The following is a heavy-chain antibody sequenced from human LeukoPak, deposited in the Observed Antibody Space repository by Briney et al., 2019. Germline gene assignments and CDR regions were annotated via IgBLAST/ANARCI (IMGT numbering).Heavy chain of an antibody. D-gene: IGHD3-22*01. CDR3: ARVYYNSLGYAFDV. Sequence: PWGSLRLSCAASGFIFTDYYMSWIRQAPGKGLEWVSYISGSRSTTYYADSVKGRFTISRDNVKNSLFLQMDSLRAEDTALYFCARVYYNSLGYAFDVWGQGTMVSVTS. CDR2: ISGSRSTT. V-gene: IGHV3-11*04. J-gene: IGHJ3*01. CDR1: GFIFTDYY.